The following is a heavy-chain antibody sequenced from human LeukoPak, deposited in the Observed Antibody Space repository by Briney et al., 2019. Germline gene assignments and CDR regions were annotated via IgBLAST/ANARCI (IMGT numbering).Heavy chain of an antibody. CDR1: GGSIKSYY. D-gene: IGHD6-13*01. CDR3: ARGPEGIAAPPWFHP. J-gene: IGHJ5*02. Sequence: SDTPSLTCTVCGGSIKSYYWTCIRQPPGKGLEWIGYIYHSGSANYKSYLKRRITISLDTSKNQDSLDMKSVTAADTAVYYCARGPEGIAAPPWFHPWGQGTLVTVRS. CDR2: IYHSGSA. V-gene: IGHV4-59*07.